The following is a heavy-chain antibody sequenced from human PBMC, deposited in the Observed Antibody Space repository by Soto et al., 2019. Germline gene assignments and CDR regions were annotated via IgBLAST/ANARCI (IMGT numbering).Heavy chain of an antibody. CDR1: GGSISGSSYY. D-gene: IGHD2-21*01. V-gene: IGHV4-39*07. Sequence: SETLSLTCTVSGGSISGSSYYWGRIRQPPGKGLEWIGSIYYSGSTYYNPSLKSRVTISVDTSKNQVSLKLSSVTAADTATYYCARDPSLIPRVFDYWGQGILVTVSS. CDR2: IYYSGST. J-gene: IGHJ4*02. CDR3: ARDPSLIPRVFDY.